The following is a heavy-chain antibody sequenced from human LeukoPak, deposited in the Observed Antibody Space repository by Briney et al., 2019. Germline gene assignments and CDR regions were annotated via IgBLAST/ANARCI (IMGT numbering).Heavy chain of an antibody. CDR1: GGTFRSYA. Sequence: ASVKVSCKASGGTFRSYAIAWVRQAPGQGLEWMGGIIPIFGTSNYAQKFQRRVTITADESTSTAYMELSSLRSDDTAVYYCARFDYGPPDYWGQGTLVTVSS. J-gene: IGHJ4*02. D-gene: IGHD3-16*01. CDR3: ARFDYGPPDY. V-gene: IGHV1-69*13. CDR2: IIPIFGTS.